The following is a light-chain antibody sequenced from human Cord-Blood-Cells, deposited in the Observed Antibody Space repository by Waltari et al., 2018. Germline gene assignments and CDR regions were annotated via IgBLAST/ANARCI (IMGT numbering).Light chain of an antibody. J-gene: IGLJ2*01. Sequence: QSALTQPASVSGSPGQSLTIPCTGTSSDVGVYNYVTWYQQHPGKAPKLMIYDVSNRPSGVSNRFSGSKSCNTASLTISGLQAEDEADYYCSSYTSSSTLEVFGGGTKLTVL. V-gene: IGLV2-14*01. CDR1: SSDVGVYNY. CDR3: SSYTSSSTLEV. CDR2: DVS.